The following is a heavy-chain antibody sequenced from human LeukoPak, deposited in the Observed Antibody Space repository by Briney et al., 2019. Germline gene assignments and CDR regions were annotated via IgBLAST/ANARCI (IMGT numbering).Heavy chain of an antibody. Sequence: GASVEVSCKASGGTFSSYAISWVRQAPGQGLEWMGGIIPIFGTANYAQKFQGRVTITTDESTSTAYMELSSLRSEDTAVYYCAAPSDFWSGYPIDYWGQGTLVTVSS. CDR1: GGTFSSYA. V-gene: IGHV1-69*05. CDR3: AAPSDFWSGYPIDY. J-gene: IGHJ4*02. D-gene: IGHD3-3*01. CDR2: IIPIFGTA.